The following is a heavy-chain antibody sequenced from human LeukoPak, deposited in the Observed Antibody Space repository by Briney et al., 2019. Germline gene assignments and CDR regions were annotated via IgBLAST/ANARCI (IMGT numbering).Heavy chain of an antibody. D-gene: IGHD3-10*01. V-gene: IGHV3-30-3*01. CDR3: ARDPDLSPMVREPHFDY. CDR1: GFTFSSYA. Sequence: PGGSLRLSCAASGFTFSSYAMHWVRQAPGKGLEWVAVISYDGSNKYYADSVKGRFTISRDNSKNTLYLQMNSLRAEDTAVYYCARDPDLSPMVREPHFDYWGQGTLVTVSS. CDR2: ISYDGSNK. J-gene: IGHJ4*02.